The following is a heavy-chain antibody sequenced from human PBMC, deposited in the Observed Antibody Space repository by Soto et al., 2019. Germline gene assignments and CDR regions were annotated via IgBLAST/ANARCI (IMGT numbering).Heavy chain of an antibody. V-gene: IGHV3-23*01. CDR3: AKSYYYDSSEVYGMDV. J-gene: IGHJ6*02. Sequence: PGGSLRLSCAASGFTFSSYAMSWVRQAPGKGLEWVSAISGSGGSTYYADSVKGRFTISRDNSKYTLYLQMNSLRAEDTAVYYCAKSYYYDSSEVYGMDVWGQGTTVTVSS. D-gene: IGHD3-22*01. CDR2: ISGSGGST. CDR1: GFTFSSYA.